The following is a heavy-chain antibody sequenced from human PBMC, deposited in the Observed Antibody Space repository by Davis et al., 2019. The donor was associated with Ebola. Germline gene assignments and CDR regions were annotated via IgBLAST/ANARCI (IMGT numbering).Heavy chain of an antibody. CDR1: GYSFTSYW. CDR3: ARGIAAANDY. Sequence: GGSLRLSCKGSGYSFTSYWIGWVRQAPGQGLEWMGRIIPILGIANYAQKFQGRVTITADKSTSTAYMELSSLRSEDTAVYYCARGIAAANDYWGQGTLVTVSS. V-gene: IGHV1-69*02. CDR2: IIPILGIA. J-gene: IGHJ4*02. D-gene: IGHD6-13*01.